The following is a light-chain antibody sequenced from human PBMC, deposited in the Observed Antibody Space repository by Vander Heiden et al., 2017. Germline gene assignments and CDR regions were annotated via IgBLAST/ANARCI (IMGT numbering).Light chain of an antibody. J-gene: IGKJ5*01. CDR2: AAS. CDR3: QQSYSNPIT. V-gene: IGKV1-39*01. Sequence: DIQLTPSSSSLSASVGDRVTITCRASQTIRSFLNWYQQKPGKAPKLVIYAASSLQSGVPSRFSGSGSGTDFTLTISSLQPEDFATYYCQQSYSNPITFGQGTRLEIK. CDR1: QTIRSF.